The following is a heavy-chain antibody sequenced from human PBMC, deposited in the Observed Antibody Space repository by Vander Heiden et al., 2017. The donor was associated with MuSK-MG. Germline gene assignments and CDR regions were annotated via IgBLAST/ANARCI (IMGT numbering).Heavy chain of an antibody. CDR2: ISSSSSYI. V-gene: IGHV3-21*01. D-gene: IGHD1-26*01. Sequence: EVQLVESGGGLVKPGGSLRLSCAASGFTFRSYSMNWVRQAPGKGLEWVSSISSSSSYISYADSVKGRFTISRDNAKNSLYLQMNSLRAEDTAVYYWARDPWVGATNRYFDYWGQGTRVTVS. J-gene: IGHJ4*02. CDR3: ARDPWVGATNRYFDY. CDR1: GFTFRSYS.